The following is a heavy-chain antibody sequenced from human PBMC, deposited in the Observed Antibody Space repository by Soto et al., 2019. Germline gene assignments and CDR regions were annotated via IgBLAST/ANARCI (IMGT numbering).Heavy chain of an antibody. Sequence: GGSLNLSCAAAGFTFDDYAMHWVRQAPGKGLEWVSGISWNSGSIGYADSVKGRFTISRDNAQNSLYLQMNSLSAEDTTLYYCAKDLGPYSSVWSYWGQGTLVIVS. J-gene: IGHJ4*02. D-gene: IGHD6-19*01. V-gene: IGHV3-9*01. CDR1: GFTFDDYA. CDR3: AKDLGPYSSVWSY. CDR2: ISWNSGSI.